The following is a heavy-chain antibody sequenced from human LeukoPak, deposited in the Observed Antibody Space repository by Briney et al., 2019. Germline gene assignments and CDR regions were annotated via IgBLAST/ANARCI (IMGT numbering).Heavy chain of an antibody. CDR1: GYTFTSYY. D-gene: IGHD4-11*01. J-gene: IGHJ6*03. CDR2: INPSGGST. V-gene: IGHV1-46*01. Sequence: GASVKVSCKASGYTFTSYYMHWVRQAPGQGLEWMGIINPSGGSTSYAQKFQGRVTMTRDTSTSTVYMELSSLRSEDTAVYYCARGDYSNYVLSGYMDVWGKGTTVTVSS. CDR3: ARGDYSNYVLSGYMDV.